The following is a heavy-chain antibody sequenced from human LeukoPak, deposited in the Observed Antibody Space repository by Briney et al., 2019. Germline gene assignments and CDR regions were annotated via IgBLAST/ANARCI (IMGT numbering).Heavy chain of an antibody. D-gene: IGHD3-22*01. J-gene: IGHJ4*02. CDR1: GVTFNKVG. CDR2: IRSDGSGK. V-gene: IGHV3-30*02. Sequence: PGGSLRLSCAAPGVTFNKVGMHWGCHGPGKGLEWVTFIRSDGSGKYYADSVKGRFTISRDNSVNMVYLQMNSLRAEDTAVYYGAKGANYEVWGQGTLVIVSS. CDR3: AKGANYEV.